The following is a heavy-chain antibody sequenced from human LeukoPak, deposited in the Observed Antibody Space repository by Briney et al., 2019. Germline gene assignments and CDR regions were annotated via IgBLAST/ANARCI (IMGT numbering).Heavy chain of an antibody. Sequence: AGGSLRLSCAASGFTFSNAWMSWVRQAPGKGLEWVGRIKSKTDGGTTDYAAPVKGRFTISRDDSKNTLYLQMNSLKTEDTAVYYCASDYYDSSGYRYWGQGTLVTVSS. V-gene: IGHV3-15*01. D-gene: IGHD3-22*01. CDR1: GFTFSNAW. J-gene: IGHJ4*02. CDR3: ASDYYDSSGYRY. CDR2: IKSKTDGGTT.